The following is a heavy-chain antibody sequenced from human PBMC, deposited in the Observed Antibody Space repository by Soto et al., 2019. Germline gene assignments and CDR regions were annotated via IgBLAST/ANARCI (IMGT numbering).Heavy chain of an antibody. Sequence: QVQLVQSGAEVKKPGSSVKVSCKASGGTFSSYAISWVRQAPGQGLEWMGGIIPIFGTANYAQKFQGRVTITADESTSTAYMELSSLRSEDTAVYYCASGSCSSTSCSRDYYYGMDVWGHGTTVTVSS. CDR1: GGTFSSYA. D-gene: IGHD2-2*01. CDR2: IIPIFGTA. J-gene: IGHJ6*02. CDR3: ASGSCSSTSCSRDYYYGMDV. V-gene: IGHV1-69*01.